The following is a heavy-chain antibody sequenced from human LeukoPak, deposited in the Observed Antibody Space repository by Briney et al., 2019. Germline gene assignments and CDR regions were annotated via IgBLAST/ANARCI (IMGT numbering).Heavy chain of an antibody. CDR3: ARGAQVDSSWYSYYFDY. Sequence: AGSLRLSCAASGFTFSSYDMHWVRQATGKGLEWVSAIGTAGDTYYPGSVKGRFTISRENAKNSLYLQMNSLRAGDTAVYYCARGAQVDSSWYSYYFDYWGQGTLVTVSS. CDR1: GFTFSSYD. V-gene: IGHV3-13*01. J-gene: IGHJ4*02. D-gene: IGHD6-13*01. CDR2: IGTAGDT.